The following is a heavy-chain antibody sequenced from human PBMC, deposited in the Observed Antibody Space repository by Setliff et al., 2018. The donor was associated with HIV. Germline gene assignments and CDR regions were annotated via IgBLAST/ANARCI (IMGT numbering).Heavy chain of an antibody. V-gene: IGHV3-7*01. D-gene: IGHD2-15*01. CDR2: TKYDGSES. CDR3: ARDLRSSHGSPNYFDY. Sequence: GSLRLSCVASGLTFNRYWMSWVRQVPGKGLEWVSNTKYDGSESYYVDSVKGRFIASTDNAKNSLFLEMNSLRAEETAVYYCARDLRSSHGSPNYFDYWGRGALVTVS. J-gene: IGHJ4*02. CDR1: GLTFNRYW.